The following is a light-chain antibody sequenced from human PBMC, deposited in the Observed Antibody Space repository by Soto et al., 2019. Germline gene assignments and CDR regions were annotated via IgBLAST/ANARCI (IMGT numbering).Light chain of an antibody. CDR1: QSVSSN. CDR2: GAS. J-gene: IGKJ1*01. Sequence: EIVMTQSPATLSVSPGERATLSCRASQSVSSNLAWYQQKPGQAPRLLIYGASTRATGIPARFSGSGSGTEFFLIIISRLSEDYSVYYCRQYNNWPQTFGQGTKVDIK. CDR3: RQYNNWPQT. V-gene: IGKV3-15*01.